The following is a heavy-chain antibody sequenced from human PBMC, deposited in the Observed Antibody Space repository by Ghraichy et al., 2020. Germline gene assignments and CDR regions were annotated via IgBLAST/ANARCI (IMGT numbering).Heavy chain of an antibody. Sequence: GESLNISCKGSGYSFTSYWIGWVRQMPGKGLEWMGIIYPGDSDTRYSPSFQGQVTISADKSISTAYLQWSSLKASDTAMYYCARPAPEYSSSQNAFDIWGQGTMVTVSS. V-gene: IGHV5-51*01. J-gene: IGHJ3*02. CDR1: GYSFTSYW. CDR2: IYPGDSDT. D-gene: IGHD6-13*01. CDR3: ARPAPEYSSSQNAFDI.